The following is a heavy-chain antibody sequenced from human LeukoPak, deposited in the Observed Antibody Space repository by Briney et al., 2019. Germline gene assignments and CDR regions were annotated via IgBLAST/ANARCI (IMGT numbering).Heavy chain of an antibody. Sequence: SETLSLTCTVSGGSFSTYYWSWVRRPAGKGLEWIGRIYTSGSTNYNPSLKSRVTISADTSKNQFSLKLTSVTVADTAVYYCTRDRGDYGGPDYWGRGTLVTVSS. D-gene: IGHD4-23*01. CDR3: TRDRGDYGGPDY. CDR1: GGSFSTYY. CDR2: IYTSGST. V-gene: IGHV4-4*07. J-gene: IGHJ4*02.